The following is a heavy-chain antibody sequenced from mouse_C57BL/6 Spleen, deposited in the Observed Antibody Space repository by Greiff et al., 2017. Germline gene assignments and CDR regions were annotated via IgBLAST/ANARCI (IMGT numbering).Heavy chain of an antibody. CDR1: GYTFTDYN. CDR3: ARSRYGLDY. D-gene: IGHD1-2*01. CDR2: INPNNGGT. Sequence: VQLQQSGPELVKPGASVTMSCKASGYTFTDYNMHWVKQSPGKSLEWIGYINPNNGGTSYNQKFKGKATLTVNKSSSTAYMDLRNLTSEDTAVYDCARSRYGLDYWGQGTTLTVSS. V-gene: IGHV1-22*01. J-gene: IGHJ2*01.